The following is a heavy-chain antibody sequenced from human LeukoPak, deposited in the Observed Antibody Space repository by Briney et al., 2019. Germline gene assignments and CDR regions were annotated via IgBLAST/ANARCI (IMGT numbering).Heavy chain of an antibody. D-gene: IGHD1-26*01. V-gene: IGHV4-38-2*02. CDR2: IYHSGST. J-gene: IGHJ6*03. CDR3: ASSGSYYYYYYMDV. Sequence: KSSETLSLTCTVSGYSISSGYYWGWIRQPPGKGLEWIGSIYHSGSTYYNPSLKSRVTISVDTSKNQFSLKLSSVTAADTAAYYCASSGSYYYYYYMDVWGKGTTVTVSS. CDR1: GYSISSGYY.